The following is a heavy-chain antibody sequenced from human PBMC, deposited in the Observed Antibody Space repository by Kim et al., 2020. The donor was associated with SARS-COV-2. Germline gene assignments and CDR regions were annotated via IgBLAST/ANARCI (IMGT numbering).Heavy chain of an antibody. Sequence: YAQKLQGRVTMTTDTSTSTAYMELGSLRSDDTAVYYCARDVAVAGTAFDYWGQGTLVTVSS. V-gene: IGHV1-18*01. D-gene: IGHD6-19*01. CDR3: ARDVAVAGTAFDY. J-gene: IGHJ4*02.